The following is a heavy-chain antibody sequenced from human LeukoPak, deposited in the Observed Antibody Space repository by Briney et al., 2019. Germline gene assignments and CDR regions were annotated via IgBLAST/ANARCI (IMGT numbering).Heavy chain of an antibody. CDR1: GGSISSYY. J-gene: IGHJ5*02. Sequence: SQTLSLTCTVSGGSISSYYWGWIRQPVGKGLEWIWRIYTSGSTKYSPSLKSRVTMSVDTSKNQFSLKLSSVTAADTAVYYCARDKTGDYGDLNWFDPWGQGTLVTVSS. D-gene: IGHD4-17*01. CDR3: ARDKTGDYGDLNWFDP. CDR2: IYTSGST. V-gene: IGHV4-4*07.